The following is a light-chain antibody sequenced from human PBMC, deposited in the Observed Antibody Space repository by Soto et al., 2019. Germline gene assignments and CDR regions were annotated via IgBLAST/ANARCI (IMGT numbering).Light chain of an antibody. J-gene: IGKJ3*01. CDR2: ATS. V-gene: IGKV1-27*01. CDR3: QKYDSAPFT. CDR1: QGISNY. Sequence: DIQMTQSPSSLSASVGDRVTITCRASQGISNYLAWFQQKPGKVPKLLIFATSTLQSVVPSRFSGSGSGTDFTLTISILQPEDVATYFCQKYDSAPFTFGHGTKVDIK.